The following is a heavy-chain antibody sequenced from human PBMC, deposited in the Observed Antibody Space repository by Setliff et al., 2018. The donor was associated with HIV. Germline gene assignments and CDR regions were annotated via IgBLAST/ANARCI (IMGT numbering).Heavy chain of an antibody. V-gene: IGHV3-20*04. D-gene: IGHD3-9*01. Sequence: GGSLRLSCAASGFRFDDYGMSWVRQAPGKGLDWVSGINWNGGSTGYADSVRGRFTISRDNAKNSLYLQMNSLRAEDTAVYYCAREPHELRYFDWLLYPAYYYYGMDVWGQGTTVTVSS. CDR3: AREPHELRYFDWLLYPAYYYYGMDV. CDR1: GFRFDDYG. J-gene: IGHJ6*02. CDR2: INWNGGST.